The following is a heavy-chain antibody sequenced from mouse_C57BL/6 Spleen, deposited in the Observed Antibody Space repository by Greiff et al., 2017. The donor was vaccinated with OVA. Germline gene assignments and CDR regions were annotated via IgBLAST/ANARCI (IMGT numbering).Heavy chain of an antibody. CDR3: ARSEDEYYFDY. CDR2: IHPNSGST. Sequence: QVQLQQPGAELVKPGASVKLSCKASGYTFTSYWMHWVKQRPGQGLEWIGMIHPNSGSTNYNEKFKSKATLTVDKSSSTAYMQLSSLTSEDSAVYCCARSEDEYYFDYWGQGTTLTVSS. V-gene: IGHV1-64*01. J-gene: IGHJ2*01. CDR1: GYTFTSYW.